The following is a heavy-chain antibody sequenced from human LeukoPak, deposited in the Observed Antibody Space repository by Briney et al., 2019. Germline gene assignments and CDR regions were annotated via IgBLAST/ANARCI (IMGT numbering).Heavy chain of an antibody. J-gene: IGHJ6*03. Sequence: PSETLSLTCAVYGGCFSGYYWSWIRQPPGKGLEWIGEINHSGSTNYNPSLKSRVTISVDTSKNQFSLKLSSVTAADTAVYYCARGTSSSSLRYYYYMDVWGKGTTVTVSS. V-gene: IGHV4-34*01. D-gene: IGHD6-6*01. CDR2: INHSGST. CDR3: ARGTSSSSLRYYYYMDV. CDR1: GGCFSGYY.